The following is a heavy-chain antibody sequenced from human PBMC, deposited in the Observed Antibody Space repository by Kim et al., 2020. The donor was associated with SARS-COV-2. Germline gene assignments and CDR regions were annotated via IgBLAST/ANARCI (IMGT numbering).Heavy chain of an antibody. CDR2: ISYDGSNK. CDR3: ARDRSGSYFGVFDP. J-gene: IGHJ5*02. CDR1: GFTFSSYA. D-gene: IGHD3-10*01. Sequence: GGSLRLSCAASGFTFSSYAMHWVRQAPGKGLEWVAVISYDGSNKYYADSVKGRFTISRDNSKNTLYLQMNSLRAEDTAVYYCARDRSGSYFGVFDPWGQGTLVTVSS. V-gene: IGHV3-30*04.